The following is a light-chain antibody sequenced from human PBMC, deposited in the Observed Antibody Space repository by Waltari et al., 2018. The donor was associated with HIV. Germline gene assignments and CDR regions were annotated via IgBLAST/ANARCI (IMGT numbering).Light chain of an antibody. CDR2: AAS. CDR3: QQADSFPHA. J-gene: IGKJ4*01. CDR1: KKIGTF. V-gene: IGKV1-12*01. Sequence: DIQMTQSPSSVSASVGDEVTITCRTSKKIGTFLVWYQQKLGRAPQLLIYAASRLQGGVPARFSGSGSGTNFTLTITNLQPEDFATYYCQQADSFPHAFGGGTDV.